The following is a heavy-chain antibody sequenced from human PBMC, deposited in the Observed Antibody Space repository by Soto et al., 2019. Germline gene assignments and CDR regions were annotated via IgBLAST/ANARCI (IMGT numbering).Heavy chain of an antibody. CDR2: INAGNGNT. D-gene: IGHD3-22*01. Sequence: QVQLVQSGAEVKKPGASVKVSCKASGYTFTSYAMHWVRQAPGQRLEWMGWINAGNGNTKYSQKFQGRVTITRDTSASTAYMELRSLRSEDTAVYYCARSIVVVTSFDSWGQGTLVTVSS. J-gene: IGHJ4*02. CDR1: GYTFTSYA. V-gene: IGHV1-3*01. CDR3: ARSIVVVTSFDS.